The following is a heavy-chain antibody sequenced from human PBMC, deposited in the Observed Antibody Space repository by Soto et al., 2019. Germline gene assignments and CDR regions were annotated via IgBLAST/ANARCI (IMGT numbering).Heavy chain of an antibody. Sequence: QVQLVQSGAEVKKTGSSVKVSCKTSGGTFSTFGISWVRQAPGQGLEWMGGIIPFFGTAEYSQKFEDRITITADESTNTVYMDLRSLTSEDTAIYYCAREGFSGSYYPNWGQGTLVTVSS. D-gene: IGHD1-26*01. CDR3: AREGFSGSYYPN. CDR2: IIPFFGTA. CDR1: GGTFSTFG. J-gene: IGHJ4*02. V-gene: IGHV1-69*01.